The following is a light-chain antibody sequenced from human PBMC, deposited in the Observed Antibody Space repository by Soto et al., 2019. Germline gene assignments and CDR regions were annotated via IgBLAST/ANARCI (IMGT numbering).Light chain of an antibody. J-gene: IGKJ4*01. CDR3: QQYGSSPLT. Sequence: DIVLTQSPGTLSLSPGERATLSCRASQSVSSSYLAWYQQKPGQAPRLLIYGASIRATGIPDRFSGSGSGTDFTLTLSRVEPEDFAVYYCQQYGSSPLTFGGGTKVEMK. V-gene: IGKV3-20*01. CDR1: QSVSSSY. CDR2: GAS.